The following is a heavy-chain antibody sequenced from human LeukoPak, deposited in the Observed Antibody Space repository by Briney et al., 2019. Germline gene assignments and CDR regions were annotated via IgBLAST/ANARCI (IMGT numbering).Heavy chain of an antibody. D-gene: IGHD2-8*01. CDR1: GLTFSNYG. V-gene: IGHV1-18*01. CDR3: ARDFLGRTNGGSNYFGMDV. CDR2: ISAYDGNT. J-gene: IGHJ6*02. Sequence: ASVKVSCKASGLTFSNYGITWVRQAPGQGLEWVGWISAYDGNTNYAQKFQGRVTMTTDTSTSTAHMELRSLRYDDTAVYYCARDFLGRTNGGSNYFGMDVWGQGTTVTVSS.